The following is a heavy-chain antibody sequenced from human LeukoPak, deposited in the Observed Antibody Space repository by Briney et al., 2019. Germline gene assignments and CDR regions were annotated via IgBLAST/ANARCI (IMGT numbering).Heavy chain of an antibody. CDR2: ISGSGGST. CDR3: AKFGLAGSGRYHDAFDI. V-gene: IGHV3-23*01. CDR1: GFTFSSYG. D-gene: IGHD3-10*01. Sequence: GGSLRLSCAASGFTFSSYGMTWVRQAPGKGLEWVSAISGSGGSTYYADSVKGRPTISRDNSKNTLYLQMNSLRAEDTAVYYCAKFGLAGSGRYHDAFDIWGQGTMVTVSS. J-gene: IGHJ3*02.